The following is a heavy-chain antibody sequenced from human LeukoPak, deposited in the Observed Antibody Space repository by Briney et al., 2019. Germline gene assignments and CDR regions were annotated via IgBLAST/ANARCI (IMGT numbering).Heavy chain of an antibody. CDR1: GGSISSSSYY. Sequence: SETLSLTCTVSGGSISSSSYYWGWIRQPPGKGLEWIGSIYYSGSTYYNLSLKSRVTISVDTSKNQFSLKLSSVTAADTAVYYCARDRQLVVVGGYNWFDPWGQGTLVTVSS. D-gene: IGHD6-6*01. CDR2: IYYSGST. V-gene: IGHV4-39*07. CDR3: ARDRQLVVVGGYNWFDP. J-gene: IGHJ5*02.